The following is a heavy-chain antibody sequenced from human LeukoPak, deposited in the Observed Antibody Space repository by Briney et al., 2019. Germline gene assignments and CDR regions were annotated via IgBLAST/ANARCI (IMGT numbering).Heavy chain of an antibody. Sequence: PGGSLRLSCAASGFTFSNAWMSWVRQAPGNGLEWVGRIKSKTDGGTTDYAAAVKVRFTISREDSKNTLYLQMNSLKTGDTAVYYCTTGMAPEPFDYWGQGTLVTVSS. CDR3: TTGMAPEPFDY. CDR2: IKSKTDGGTT. J-gene: IGHJ4*02. V-gene: IGHV3-15*01. CDR1: GFTFSNAW. D-gene: IGHD1-14*01.